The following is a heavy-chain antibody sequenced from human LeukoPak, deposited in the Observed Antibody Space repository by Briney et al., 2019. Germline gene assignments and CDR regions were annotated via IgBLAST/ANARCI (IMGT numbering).Heavy chain of an antibody. J-gene: IGHJ3*02. D-gene: IGHD6-13*01. CDR1: GFTFSSYA. CDR3: AKSIQYSSSWYGVLNAFDI. V-gene: IGHV3-23*01. Sequence: GGSLRLSCAASGFTFSSYAMSWVRQAPGKGLEWVSAISGSGGSTYYADSVKGRFTISRDNSKNTLYLQMNSLGAEDTAVYYCAKSIQYSSSWYGVLNAFDIWGQGTMVTVSS. CDR2: ISGSGGST.